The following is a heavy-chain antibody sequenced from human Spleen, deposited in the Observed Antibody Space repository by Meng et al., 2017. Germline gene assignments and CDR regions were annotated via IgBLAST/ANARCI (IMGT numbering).Heavy chain of an antibody. CDR2: INPNNGDT. CDR1: GYTFTGYY. V-gene: IGHV1-2*02. J-gene: IGHJ4*02. Sequence: ASVKISCKAAGYTFTGYYMHWVRQAPGQGPEWMGWINPNNGDTDYAQEFLGRFTMTRDTSISTVYMQLNRLRSDDTAVYYCARDRSRYFDYWGQGTLVTVSS. CDR3: ARDRSRYFDY. D-gene: IGHD3-9*01.